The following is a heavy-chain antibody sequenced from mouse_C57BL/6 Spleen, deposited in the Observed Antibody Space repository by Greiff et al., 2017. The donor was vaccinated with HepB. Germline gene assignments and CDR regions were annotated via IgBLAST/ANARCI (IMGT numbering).Heavy chain of an antibody. J-gene: IGHJ2*01. CDR2: IYPRSGNT. V-gene: IGHV1-81*01. CDR3: AVYYDYDDYFDY. CDR1: GYTFTSYG. D-gene: IGHD2-4*01. Sequence: VQLQESGAELARPGASVKLSCKASGYTFTSYGISWVKQRTGQGLEWIGEIYPRSGNTYYNEKFKGKATLTADKSSSTAYMELRSLTSEDSAVYFCAVYYDYDDYFDYWGQGTTLTVSS.